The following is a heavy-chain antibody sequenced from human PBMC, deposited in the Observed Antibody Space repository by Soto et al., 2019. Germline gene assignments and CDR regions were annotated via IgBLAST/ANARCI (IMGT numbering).Heavy chain of an antibody. Sequence: SETLSLTCTVSGGSISSYYWSWIRQPPGKGLEWIGYIYYSGSTNYNPSLKSRVTISVDTSKNQFSLKLSSVTAADTAVYYCARARGHSSSWPPATVSFHPCGQGTLVTLSS. CDR1: GGSISSYY. CDR2: IYYSGST. J-gene: IGHJ5*02. CDR3: ARARGHSSSWPPATVSFHP. D-gene: IGHD6-13*01. V-gene: IGHV4-59*01.